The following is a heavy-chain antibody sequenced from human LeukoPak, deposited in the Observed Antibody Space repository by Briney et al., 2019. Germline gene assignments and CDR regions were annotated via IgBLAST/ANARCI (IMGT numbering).Heavy chain of an antibody. CDR1: GYTFTSYD. Sequence: ASVKVSCKASGYTFTSYDINWVRQATGQGLEWMGWMNPNSGNTGYAHKFQGRVTMTRNTSISTAYMELSSLRSEDTAVYYCARGYSSGWYGRRAQNQKRLIDYWGQGTLVTVSS. CDR3: ARGYSSGWYGRRAQNQKRLIDY. D-gene: IGHD6-19*01. J-gene: IGHJ4*02. CDR2: MNPNSGNT. V-gene: IGHV1-8*01.